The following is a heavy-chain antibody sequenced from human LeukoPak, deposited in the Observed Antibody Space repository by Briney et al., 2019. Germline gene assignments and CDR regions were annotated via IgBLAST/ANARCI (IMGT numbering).Heavy chain of an antibody. CDR3: AKDQTPYGSGSYSPIDY. CDR2: IGGGGDGA. CDR1: GFTFSHYA. Sequence: GGSLRLSCAASGFTFSHYAMRWVRQAPGKGLEWLSEIGGGGDGAYHADSVKGRFTISRDNSKNTLYLQMNSLRAEDTAVYYCAKDQTPYGSGSYSPIDYWGQGTLVTVSS. V-gene: IGHV3-23*01. D-gene: IGHD3-10*01. J-gene: IGHJ4*02.